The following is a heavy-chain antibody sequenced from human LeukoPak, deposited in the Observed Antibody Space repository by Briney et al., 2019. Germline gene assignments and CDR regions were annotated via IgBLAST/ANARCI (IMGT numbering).Heavy chain of an antibody. Sequence: WASVKVSCKVSGYTLTELSMHWVRQAPGKGLEWMGGFDPEDGETINAQKFQGRVTMTEDTSTGTAYMELSSLRSEDTAVYYCATDGDRYGYELDYWGQGTLVTVSS. J-gene: IGHJ4*02. CDR1: GYTLTELS. V-gene: IGHV1-24*01. CDR2: FDPEDGET. CDR3: ATDGDRYGYELDY. D-gene: IGHD5-18*01.